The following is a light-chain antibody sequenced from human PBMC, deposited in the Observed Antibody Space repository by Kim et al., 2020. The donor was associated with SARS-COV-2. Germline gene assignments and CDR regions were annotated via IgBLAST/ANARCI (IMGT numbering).Light chain of an antibody. Sequence: SYELTQPPSVSVSPGQTASINCSGDKLGDKYACWYQQKPGQSPVLVIYEDTKRPSGIPERFSGSNSGNTATLTISGTQAVDEADYYCQAWDSSTVVFGGG. CDR1: KLGDKY. V-gene: IGLV3-1*01. J-gene: IGLJ2*01. CDR2: EDT. CDR3: QAWDSSTVV.